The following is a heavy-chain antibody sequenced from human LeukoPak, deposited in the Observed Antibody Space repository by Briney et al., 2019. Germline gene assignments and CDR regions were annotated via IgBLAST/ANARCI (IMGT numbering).Heavy chain of an antibody. J-gene: IGHJ4*02. CDR3: ARDPRIAARPLFDY. Sequence: GGSLRLSCAASGFTFSTYSMSWVRQAPGKGLEWVANMNHDGSEKYYLDSVKGRFTIYRDNPKNSLFLQMNSLRAEDTAVYYCARDPRIAARPLFDYWGQGTLVTVSA. CDR1: GFTFSTYS. D-gene: IGHD6-6*01. CDR2: MNHDGSEK. V-gene: IGHV3-7*01.